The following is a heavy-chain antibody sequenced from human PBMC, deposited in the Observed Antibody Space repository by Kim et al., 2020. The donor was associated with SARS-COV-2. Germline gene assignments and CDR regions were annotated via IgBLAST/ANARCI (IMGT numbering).Heavy chain of an antibody. CDR1: GYRSSNYG. CDR2: ISVYNDHT. CDR3: VREGNYYGSGTYRPPSYYGMDV. Sequence: ASVKVSCKVSGYRSSNYGVSWVRQVPGQGLEWMGWISVYNDHTKYAQRFQGRVTMTTDTSTRTVDMQLRGLRLDDTAVYYCVREGNYYGSGTYRPPSYYGMDVWGQGTTVIVSS. V-gene: IGHV1-18*01. J-gene: IGHJ6*02. D-gene: IGHD3-10*01.